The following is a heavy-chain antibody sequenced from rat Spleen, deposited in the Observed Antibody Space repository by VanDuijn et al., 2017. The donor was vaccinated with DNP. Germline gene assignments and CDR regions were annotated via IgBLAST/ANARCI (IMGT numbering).Heavy chain of an antibody. J-gene: IGHJ2*01. CDR3: IRWNSGHFDY. V-gene: IGHV5-22*01. CDR2: ISYDGSIT. Sequence: EVQLVESGGGLVQPGRSMKLSCTASGFTFRIYDMAWVRQAPKKGLEWVAAISYDGSITYYGDSVKGRFTISRDNAKSTLYLQMNSLRSEDMATYYCIRWNSGHFDYWGQGVMVTVSS. D-gene: IGHD4-3*01. CDR1: GFTFRIYD.